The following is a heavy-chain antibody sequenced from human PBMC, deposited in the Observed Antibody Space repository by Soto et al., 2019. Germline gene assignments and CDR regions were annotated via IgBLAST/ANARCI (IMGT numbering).Heavy chain of an antibody. Sequence: QLHLVQSGAVVKKPGASVTVSCSASGYPVTAYYMHWVRQAPGRGLEWMGGINPATGAAKYTQTFQGRVNMTRDTSKNTVFMELRGLTSEDTAVYYCARGGGVGVAGSAAFDMWGQGTLVTVSS. J-gene: IGHJ3*02. D-gene: IGHD3-3*01. CDR2: INPATGAA. V-gene: IGHV1-2*02. CDR3: ARGGGVGVAGSAAFDM. CDR1: GYPVTAYY.